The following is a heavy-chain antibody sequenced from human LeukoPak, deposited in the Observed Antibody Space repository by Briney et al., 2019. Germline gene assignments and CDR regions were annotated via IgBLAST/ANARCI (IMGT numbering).Heavy chain of an antibody. CDR2: MNPNSGNT. CDR3: ARHRIDDYGGTNYYYYYMDV. J-gene: IGHJ6*03. Sequence: GASVKASCKASGYTFTSYDINWVRQATGQGLEWMGWMNPNSGNTGYARKFQGRVTMTRNTSISTAYMELSSLRSEDTAVYYCARHRIDDYGGTNYYYYYMDVWGKGTTVTVSS. V-gene: IGHV1-8*01. CDR1: GYTFTSYD. D-gene: IGHD4-23*01.